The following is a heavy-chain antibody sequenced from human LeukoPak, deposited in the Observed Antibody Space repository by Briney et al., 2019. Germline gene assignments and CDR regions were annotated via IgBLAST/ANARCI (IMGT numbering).Heavy chain of an antibody. Sequence: GGSLRLSCAASGFTFNNYAMNWVRQTPGKGLQWVSAVSGDGQRTFYADSVKGRFTIFRDNSMNTLSLQMNSLRVEDTAVYYCAKEQDNLLLLSHFDSWGQESWSPSPQ. V-gene: IGHV3-23*01. J-gene: IGHJ4*01. D-gene: IGHD1-14*01. CDR2: VSGDGQRT. CDR3: AKEQDNLLLLSHFDS. CDR1: GFTFNNYA.